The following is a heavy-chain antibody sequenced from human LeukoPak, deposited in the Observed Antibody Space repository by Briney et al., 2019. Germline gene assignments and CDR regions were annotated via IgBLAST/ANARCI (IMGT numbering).Heavy chain of an antibody. Sequence: SETLSLTCAVSGYSISSGYYWGWIRQPPGKGLEWIGSIYHSGSTYYNPSLKSRVTISVDTSKNQFSLKLSSVIAADTAVYYCARDRAAAGSVDYWGQGTLVTVSP. CDR2: IYHSGST. V-gene: IGHV4-38-2*02. CDR3: ARDRAAAGSVDY. J-gene: IGHJ4*02. CDR1: GYSISSGYY. D-gene: IGHD6-13*01.